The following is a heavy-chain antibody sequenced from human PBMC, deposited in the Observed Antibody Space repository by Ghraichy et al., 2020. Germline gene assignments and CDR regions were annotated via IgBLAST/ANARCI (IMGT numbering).Heavy chain of an antibody. J-gene: IGHJ5*02. Sequence: GGSLRLSCAASGFTFSSYAMHWVRQAPGKGLEWVAVISYDGSNKYYADSVKGRFTISRDNSKNTLYLQMNSLRAEDTAVYYCARAVAGYTPPWFDPWGQGTLVTVSS. CDR3: ARAVAGYTPPWFDP. CDR1: GFTFSSYA. V-gene: IGHV3-30*04. D-gene: IGHD6-19*01. CDR2: ISYDGSNK.